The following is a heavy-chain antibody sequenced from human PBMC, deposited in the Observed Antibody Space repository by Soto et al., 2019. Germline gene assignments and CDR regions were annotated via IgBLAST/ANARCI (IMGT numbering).Heavy chain of an antibody. CDR2: IYYSGST. CDR3: ARDEYGSRMDV. V-gene: IGHV4-59*01. Sequence: SETLSLTCTVSGGSISSYYWSWIRQPPGKGLGWIGYIYYSGSTNYNPSLKSRVTISVDTSKNQFSLKLSSVTAADTAVYYCARDEYGSRMDVWGQGTTVTVSS. CDR1: GGSISSYY. D-gene: IGHD3-10*01. J-gene: IGHJ6*02.